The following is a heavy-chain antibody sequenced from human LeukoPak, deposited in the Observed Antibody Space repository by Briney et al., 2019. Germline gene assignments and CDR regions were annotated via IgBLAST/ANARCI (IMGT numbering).Heavy chain of an antibody. V-gene: IGHV4-61*02. CDR2: IYTSGST. Sequence: PSETLSLTCSVSGGSISSGSYYWSWIRQPAGKGLEWIGRIYTSGSTNYNPSLKSRVTISVDTSKNQFSLKLSSVTAADTAVYYCARGVPAAIGYYYHYYMDVWGKGTTVTVSS. D-gene: IGHD2-2*02. J-gene: IGHJ6*03. CDR1: GGSISSGSYY. CDR3: ARGVPAAIGYYYHYYMDV.